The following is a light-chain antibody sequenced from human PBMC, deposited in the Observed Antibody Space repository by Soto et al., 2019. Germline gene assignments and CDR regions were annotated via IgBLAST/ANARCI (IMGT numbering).Light chain of an antibody. Sequence: QSALTQPVSVSGSPGQSITISCTGTSSDVGGYNYVSWYQQHPGKAPKLMIYDVSNRPSGVSNRFSGSKSGNTASLTISGLQAEDEADYYCSSYTSSSIYVVFGGGTKVTVL. CDR1: SSDVGGYNY. J-gene: IGLJ2*01. CDR2: DVS. CDR3: SSYTSSSIYVV. V-gene: IGLV2-14*01.